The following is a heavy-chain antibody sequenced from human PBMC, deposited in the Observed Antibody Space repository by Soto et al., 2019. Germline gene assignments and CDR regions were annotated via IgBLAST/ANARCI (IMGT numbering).Heavy chain of an antibody. CDR3: ARDMTTVTTSNFDY. CDR2: IWYDGSNK. V-gene: IGHV3-33*01. D-gene: IGHD4-17*01. J-gene: IGHJ4*02. CDR1: GFTFSSYG. Sequence: QVQLVESGGGVVQPGRSLRLSCAASGFTFSSYGMHWVRQAPGKGLEWVAVIWYDGSNKYYADSVKGRFTISRDNSKNTLYLRMNSLRAEDTAVYYCARDMTTVTTSNFDYWGQGTLVTVSS.